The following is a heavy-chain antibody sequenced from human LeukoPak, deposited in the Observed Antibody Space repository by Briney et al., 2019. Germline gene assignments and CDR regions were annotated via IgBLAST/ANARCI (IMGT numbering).Heavy chain of an antibody. Sequence: WETLSLTCTVSGGSISYYYWGWIRQPPGKGLEWVGYIYYSGNTDYNPSLKSRVTMSVDTSRNQFSLRLTSVTAADTAVYYCARAGPRRDGYNVDYWGQGTLVTVSS. CDR1: GGSISYYY. J-gene: IGHJ4*02. CDR2: IYYSGNT. CDR3: ARAGPRRDGYNVDY. V-gene: IGHV4-59*01. D-gene: IGHD5-24*01.